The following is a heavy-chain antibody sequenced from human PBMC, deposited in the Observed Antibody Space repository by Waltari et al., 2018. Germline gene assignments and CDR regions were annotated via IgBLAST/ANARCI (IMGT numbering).Heavy chain of an antibody. Sequence: HVQLEQSVAEVKKPGSSVKVSCKDSEGTYSTYTVTEVRQAPGQGLEWMGSISPCLGISKYEQSLQARLTITVDQSTNTGYMELNNLRPEDTGVYYCARSGEMKGTVDYWGQGTLVTVSS. V-gene: IGHV1-69*02. CDR1: EGTYSTYT. CDR2: ISPCLGIS. D-gene: IGHD1-1*01. J-gene: IGHJ4*02. CDR3: ARSGEMKGTVDY.